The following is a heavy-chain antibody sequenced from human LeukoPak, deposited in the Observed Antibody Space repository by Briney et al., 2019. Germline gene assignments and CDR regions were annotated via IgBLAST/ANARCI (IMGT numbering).Heavy chain of an antibody. CDR1: GFTFSSYD. D-gene: IGHD1-26*01. CDR2: IWYDGSNK. J-gene: IGHJ4*02. Sequence: GGSLRLSCAASGFTFSSYDMHWVRQAPGKGLEWVAIIWYDGSNKYYADSVKGRFTISRDNSKNTLYLQMNSLRAEDTAVYYCAGPGGSSHEFDYWGQGTLVTVSS. V-gene: IGHV3-33*01. CDR3: AGPGGSSHEFDY.